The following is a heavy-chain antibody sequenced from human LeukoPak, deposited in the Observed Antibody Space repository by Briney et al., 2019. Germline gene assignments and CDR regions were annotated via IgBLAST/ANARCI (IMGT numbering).Heavy chain of an antibody. V-gene: IGHV1-18*01. J-gene: IGHJ4*02. CDR1: GYTFTSYG. CDR3: ARVTGSGSYYKRLDY. D-gene: IGHD3-10*01. Sequence: GASVKVSCKASGYTFTSYGISWVRQAPGQGLEWMGWISAYNGNTNYAQKLQGRVTMTTDTSTSTAYMELRSLRSDDTAVYYCARVTGSGSYYKRLDYWGQGNLVTVSS. CDR2: ISAYNGNT.